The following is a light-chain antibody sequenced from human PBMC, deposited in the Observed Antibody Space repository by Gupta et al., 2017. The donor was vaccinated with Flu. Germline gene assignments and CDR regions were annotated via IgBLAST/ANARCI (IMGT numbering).Light chain of an antibody. V-gene: IGKV1-9*01. J-gene: IGKJ2*01. CDR2: GAS. CDR3: QQADSFPYT. Sequence: GDRVTITCRASRGTERFLAWYQQKTGKAPKVLISGASNLQSGVPSRFSGSGSGTELTLTIDSLQREDFATYYCQQADSFPYTLGQGTKLEI. CDR1: RGTERF.